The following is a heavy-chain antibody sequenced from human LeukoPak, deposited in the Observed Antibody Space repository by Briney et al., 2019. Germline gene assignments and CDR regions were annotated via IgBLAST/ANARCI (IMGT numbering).Heavy chain of an antibody. CDR1: GFTFSTYE. V-gene: IGHV3-23*01. D-gene: IGHD2-21*01. Sequence: GGSLRLSCAASGFTFSTYEMNWVRQAPGKGPEWVSAISDSGNTYHADSVKGRFTISRDSSKNTLFLQMNRLRPEDAAVYYCAKAPVTTCRGAYCYPFDYWGQGTLVTVSS. CDR2: ISDSGNT. CDR3: AKAPVTTCRGAYCYPFDY. J-gene: IGHJ4*02.